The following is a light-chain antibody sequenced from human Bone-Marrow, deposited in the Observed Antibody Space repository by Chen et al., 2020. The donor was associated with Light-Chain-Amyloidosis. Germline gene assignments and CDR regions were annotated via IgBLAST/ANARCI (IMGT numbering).Light chain of an antibody. J-gene: IGLJ3*02. CDR1: SGSIATNY. CDR3: QSYQGSSQGV. CDR2: EDD. V-gene: IGLV6-57*01. Sequence: NFMLTQPHSVSESPGKTVIISCTRSSGSIATNYVQWYQQRPGSSPTTVIYEDDQRPSGVQDRFSGSINRSSNSASLTISGLKTEDEADYYCQSYQGSSQGVFGRGTKLTVL.